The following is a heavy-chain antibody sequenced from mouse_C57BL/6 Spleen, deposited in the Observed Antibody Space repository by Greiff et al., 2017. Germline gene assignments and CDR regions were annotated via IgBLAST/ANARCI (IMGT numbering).Heavy chain of an antibody. Sequence: QVQLQQPGAELVKPGASVKMSCKASGYTFTSYWITWVKQRPGQGLEWIGDIYPGSGSTNYNEKFKSKATLTVDTSSSTAYMQLSSLTSEDSAVYYCARRGGSYDDDYFDYWGQGTTLTVSS. J-gene: IGHJ2*01. CDR2: IYPGSGST. V-gene: IGHV1-55*01. D-gene: IGHD2-12*01. CDR1: GYTFTSYW. CDR3: ARRGGSYDDDYFDY.